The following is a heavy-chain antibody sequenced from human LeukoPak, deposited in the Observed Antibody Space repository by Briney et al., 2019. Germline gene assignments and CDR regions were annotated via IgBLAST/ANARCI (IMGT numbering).Heavy chain of an antibody. J-gene: IGHJ4*02. D-gene: IGHD5-18*01. Sequence: ASVKVSCKVSGYTLTELSMHWVRQAPGKGLEWMGGFDPEDGETIYAQKFQGRVTMTEDTSTDTAYMEPSSLRSEDTAVYYCATWGFSSPPLAEFDYWGQGTLVTVSS. CDR2: FDPEDGET. V-gene: IGHV1-24*01. CDR3: ATWGFSSPPLAEFDY. CDR1: GYTLTELS.